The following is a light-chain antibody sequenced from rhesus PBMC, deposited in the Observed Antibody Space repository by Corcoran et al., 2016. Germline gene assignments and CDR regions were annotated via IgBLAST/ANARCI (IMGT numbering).Light chain of an antibody. CDR3: CSYTTSSTYI. CDR1: SRDVGGYNY. Sequence: QSAPTQPPSVSGSPGQSVTISCTGTSRDVGGYNYVSWYQQHPGKAPKLMIYDVSKRPSGVSDRFSGSKSGNTASLTISGLQAEDEADYYCCSYTTSSTYIFGAGTRLTVL. J-gene: IGLJ1*01. CDR2: DVS. V-gene: IGLV2S7*01.